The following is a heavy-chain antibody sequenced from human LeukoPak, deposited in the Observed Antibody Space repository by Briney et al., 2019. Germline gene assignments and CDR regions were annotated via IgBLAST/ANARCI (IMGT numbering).Heavy chain of an antibody. CDR1: GFSVGDNY. D-gene: IGHD3-10*01. CDR2: IGGSGDAT. Sequence: PGGSLRLSCEAAGFSVGDNYMTWVRQAPGKGLEWVSTIGGSGDATYYADSVKGRFTISRDNSKNTLYLQMNSLRAEDTAVYYCAKDRMVGGGSNENYWGQGTLVTVSS. CDR3: AKDRMVGGGSNENY. J-gene: IGHJ4*02. V-gene: IGHV3-23*01.